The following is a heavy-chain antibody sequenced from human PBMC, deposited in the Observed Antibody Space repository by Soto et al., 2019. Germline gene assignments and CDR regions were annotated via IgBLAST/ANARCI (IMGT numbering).Heavy chain of an antibody. V-gene: IGHV1-69*13. CDR3: ARDSGGATGPPDY. D-gene: IGHD1-26*01. CDR2: IIPIFGTA. J-gene: IGHJ4*02. CDR1: GGTFSSYA. Sequence: VASVKVSCKASGGTFSSYAISWVRQAPGQGLEWMGGIIPIFGTANYAQKFQGRVTITADESTSTAYMELSSLRSEDTAVYYCARDSGGATGPPDYWGQGTLVTVSS.